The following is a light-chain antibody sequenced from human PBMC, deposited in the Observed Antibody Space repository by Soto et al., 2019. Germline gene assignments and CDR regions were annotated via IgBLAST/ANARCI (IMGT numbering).Light chain of an antibody. CDR1: NSNIGRYS. CDR3: ADWDDNLNGTL. Sequence: QSALTQPPSLSGTPGQRVTISCSGSNSNIGRYSVNWYQHFPGTAPKILIYSDDEQPSGVPDRFSGYKSGTSASLAISGLQSEDEAEYYCADWDDNLNGTLFGGGTKLTVL. J-gene: IGLJ3*02. CDR2: SDD. V-gene: IGLV1-44*01.